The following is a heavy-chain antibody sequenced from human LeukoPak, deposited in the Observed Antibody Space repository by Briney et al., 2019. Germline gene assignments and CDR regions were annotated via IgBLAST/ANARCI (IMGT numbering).Heavy chain of an antibody. V-gene: IGHV4-31*03. CDR2: IYHSGNT. Sequence: SETLSLTCTVSGDSISSGGNYWSWIRQRPGQGLEWIGCIYHSGNTYYNPSLKSRLTMSVDTSKNQFSLKLSSVTAADTAVYYCARDVLRYYFDSWGQGTLVTVSS. CDR3: ARDVLRYYFDS. D-gene: IGHD2-8*02. J-gene: IGHJ4*02. CDR1: GDSISSGGNY.